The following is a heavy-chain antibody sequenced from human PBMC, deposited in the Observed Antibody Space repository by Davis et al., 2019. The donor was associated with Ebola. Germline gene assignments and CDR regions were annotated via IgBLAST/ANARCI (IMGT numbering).Heavy chain of an antibody. J-gene: IGHJ6*02. CDR3: ARGPRFSIVVVVAATENYYYYGMDV. CDR1: GGSFSGYY. CDR2: INHSGST. V-gene: IGHV4-34*01. Sequence: PSETLSLTCAVYGGSFSGYYWSWIRQPPGKGLEWIGEINHSGSTNYNPSLKSRVTISVDTSKNQFSLKLSSVTAADTAVYYCARGPRFSIVVVVAATENYYYYGMDVWGQGTTVTVSS. D-gene: IGHD2-15*01.